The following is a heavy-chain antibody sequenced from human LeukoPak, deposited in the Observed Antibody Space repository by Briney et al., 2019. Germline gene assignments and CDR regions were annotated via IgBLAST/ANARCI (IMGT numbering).Heavy chain of an antibody. Sequence: GGSLRLSCAASGFTFSDYYMTWIRLAPGKGLEWVSYISHSGNTIYYADSVKGRFTISRDNAKNSLYLQMNSLRAEDTAVYYCATYRQVLLPFESWGQGTLVTVSS. V-gene: IGHV3-11*04. CDR2: ISHSGNTI. CDR3: ATYRQVLLPFES. J-gene: IGHJ4*02. CDR1: GFTFSDYY. D-gene: IGHD2-8*02.